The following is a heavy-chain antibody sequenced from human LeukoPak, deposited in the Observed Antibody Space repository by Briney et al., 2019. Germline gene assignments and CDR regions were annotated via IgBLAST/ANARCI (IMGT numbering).Heavy chain of an antibody. V-gene: IGHV1/OR15-3*02. D-gene: IGHD1-14*01. Sequence: ASVKVSCKASGYTFTDYYVHWVRQAPGQGLEWMGWINAGNGNTKYSQEFQGRVTITRDTSASTAYMELSSLRSEDTAVYYCARVESYPLRNAFDIWGQGTMVTVSS. J-gene: IGHJ3*02. CDR2: INAGNGNT. CDR1: GYTFTDYY. CDR3: ARVESYPLRNAFDI.